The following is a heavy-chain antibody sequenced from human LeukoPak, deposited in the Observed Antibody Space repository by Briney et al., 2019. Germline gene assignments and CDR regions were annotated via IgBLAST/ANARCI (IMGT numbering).Heavy chain of an antibody. CDR2: INSDGSSA. D-gene: IGHD6-13*01. CDR3: ARALGLSSSWYSNRFDP. J-gene: IGHJ5*02. V-gene: IGHV3-74*01. CDR1: GFTFSSYW. Sequence: GGSLRLSCAASGFTFSSYWMHWVRQSPEKGLVWVSRINSDGSSASYADSVKGRFTISRDNAKNTLYLQMNSLRAEDTAVYYCARALGLSSSWYSNRFDPWGQGTLVTVSS.